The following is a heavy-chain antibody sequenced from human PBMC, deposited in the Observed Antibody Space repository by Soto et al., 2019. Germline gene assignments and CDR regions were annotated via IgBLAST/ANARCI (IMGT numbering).Heavy chain of an antibody. CDR3: AREQLGNYDILTGYRHYFDY. V-gene: IGHV1-69*01. J-gene: IGHJ4*02. CDR2: IIPIFGTA. Sequence: QVQLVQSGAEVKKPGSSVKVSCQASGGTFSRSAISWVRQAPGQGLEWMGGIIPIFGTANYAQKFQGRVTITADESTSTAYRELSSLRSEDTAVYYCAREQLGNYDILTGYRHYFDYWGQGTLVTVSS. CDR1: GGTFSRSA. D-gene: IGHD3-9*01.